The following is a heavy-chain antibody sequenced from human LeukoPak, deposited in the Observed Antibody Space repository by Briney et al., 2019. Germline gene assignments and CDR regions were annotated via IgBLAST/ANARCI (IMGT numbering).Heavy chain of an antibody. CDR1: GFTFSDYY. CDR2: ISSSGSTI. V-gene: IGHV3-11*01. J-gene: IGHJ4*02. D-gene: IGHD1-14*01. CDR3: AKDRRNDFDF. Sequence: PGGSLRLSCAASGFTFSDYYMSWIRQAPGKGLEWVSYISSSGSTIYYADSVKGRFTISRDNAKNSLYLQMNSLRAADTALYYCAKDRRNDFDFWGQGTLVTVSS.